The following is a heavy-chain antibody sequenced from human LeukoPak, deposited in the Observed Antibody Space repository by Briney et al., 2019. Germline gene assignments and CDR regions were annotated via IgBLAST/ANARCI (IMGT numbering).Heavy chain of an antibody. CDR3: ARKPDYYDSSGYRDAFDI. J-gene: IGHJ3*02. CDR2: IYYSGST. CDR1: GGSISSSSYY. V-gene: IGHV4-39*01. Sequence: SETLSLTCTVSGGSISSSSYYWGWIRQPPGKGLEWIRSIYYSGSTYYNPSLKSRVTISVDTSKKQFSLKLSSVTAADTAVYYCARKPDYYDSSGYRDAFDIWGQGTMVTVCS. D-gene: IGHD3-22*01.